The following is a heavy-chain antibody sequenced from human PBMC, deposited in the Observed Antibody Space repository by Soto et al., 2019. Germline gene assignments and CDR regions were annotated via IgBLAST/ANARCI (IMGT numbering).Heavy chain of an antibody. Sequence: QVQLVESGGGVVQPGRSLRLSCAASGFTFSSYGMHWVRQAPGKGLEWVAVISYDGSNKYYADSVKGRFTISRDNSKKTLYLKMNSLRAEDTAVYYCAKGKGSGWQFDYWGQGTLVTVSS. V-gene: IGHV3-30*18. CDR3: AKGKGSGWQFDY. D-gene: IGHD6-19*01. CDR1: GFTFSSYG. J-gene: IGHJ4*02. CDR2: ISYDGSNK.